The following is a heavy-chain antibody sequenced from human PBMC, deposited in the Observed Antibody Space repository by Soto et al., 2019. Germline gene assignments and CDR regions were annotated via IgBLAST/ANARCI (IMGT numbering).Heavy chain of an antibody. J-gene: IGHJ6*02. CDR2: INPRGGDS. Sequence: QGQLVQSGAEMKTPGASVEVSCKASGYRFVDYYIHWVRQAPGQGLEWMGIINPRGGDSRYAQKFQGRVTVTMDTSTSTVYMDLRSLTSDDTAVYYCARVHCGGDCRPGEWFYYYGMDVWGQGTTVTVSS. D-gene: IGHD2-21*02. CDR3: ARVHCGGDCRPGEWFYYYGMDV. CDR1: GYRFVDYY. V-gene: IGHV1-46*01.